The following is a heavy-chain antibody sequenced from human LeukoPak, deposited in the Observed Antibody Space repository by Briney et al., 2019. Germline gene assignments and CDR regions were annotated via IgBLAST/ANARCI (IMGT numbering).Heavy chain of an antibody. CDR3: AKDAQGGFDYSNYLEH. CDR2: IWSDATNE. Sequence: GGSLRLSCEASGFTFSHFGMHWVRQAPGKGLEWVAVIWSDATNEYHADSVKGRLTISRDNFKKTVYLQMISLRAEDTAVYYCAKDAQGGFDYSNYLEHWGQGTLVTVSS. V-gene: IGHV3-33*06. J-gene: IGHJ4*02. CDR1: GFTFSHFG. D-gene: IGHD4-11*01.